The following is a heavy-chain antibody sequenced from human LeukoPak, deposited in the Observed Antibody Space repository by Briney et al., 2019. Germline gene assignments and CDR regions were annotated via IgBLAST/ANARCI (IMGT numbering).Heavy chain of an antibody. CDR3: ARLNIRAIFGVVIIVWFDP. V-gene: IGHV4-4*07. CDR2: IYTSGST. Sequence: KTSETLSLTCTVSGGSISSYYWSWIRQPAGKGLEWIGRIYTSGSTNYNPSLKGRVTMSVDTSKNQFSLKLSSVTAADTAVYYCARLNIRAIFGVVIIVWFDPWGQGTLVTVSS. CDR1: GGSISSYY. J-gene: IGHJ5*02. D-gene: IGHD3-3*01.